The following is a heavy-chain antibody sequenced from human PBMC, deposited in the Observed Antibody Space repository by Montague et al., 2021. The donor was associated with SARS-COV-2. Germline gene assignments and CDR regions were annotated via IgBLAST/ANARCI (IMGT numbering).Heavy chain of an antibody. CDR3: ARGVWGGTDCSSTSCKPYYYYYGMDV. D-gene: IGHD2-2*01. CDR2: IYTSGST. V-gene: IGHV4-61*02. Sequence: TLSLTCTVSGGSISSGSYYWSWIRQPAGKGLEWIGRIYTSGSTNYNPSLKSRVTISVDTSKNQFSLKLSSVTAADTAVYYCARGVWGGTDCSSTSCKPYYYYYGMDVWGQGTTVTVSS. CDR1: GGSISSGSYY. J-gene: IGHJ6*02.